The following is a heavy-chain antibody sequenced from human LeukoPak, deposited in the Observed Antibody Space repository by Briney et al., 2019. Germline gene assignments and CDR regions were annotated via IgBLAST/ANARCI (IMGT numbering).Heavy chain of an antibody. V-gene: IGHV1-2*02. CDR1: GYTFTDYY. D-gene: IGHD5-12*01. CDR2: ISPNTGGT. Sequence: ASVTVSFMASGYTFTDYYMHWVRQAPGQGPEGMGWISPNTGGTNYGHNFKGRVTITRDTSISTAYMELNSLTSDDTAVYYCARDLPKIGYVGAFDIWGQGTMVTVSS. J-gene: IGHJ3*02. CDR3: ARDLPKIGYVGAFDI.